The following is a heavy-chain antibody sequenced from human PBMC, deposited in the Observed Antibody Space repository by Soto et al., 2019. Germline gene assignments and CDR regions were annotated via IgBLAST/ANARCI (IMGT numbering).Heavy chain of an antibody. CDR1: GFTFSSHE. V-gene: IGHV3-48*03. CDR2: ISGSGVTT. J-gene: IGHJ4*02. Sequence: GGSLRLSCAASGFTFSSHEMNWVRQAPGEGLEWISYISGSGVTTYYADSVRGRFIVSRDNAQESLFLQMNSLRVEDTAIYYCARGGVYWDQGTLVTVSS. CDR3: ARGGVY. D-gene: IGHD2-8*01.